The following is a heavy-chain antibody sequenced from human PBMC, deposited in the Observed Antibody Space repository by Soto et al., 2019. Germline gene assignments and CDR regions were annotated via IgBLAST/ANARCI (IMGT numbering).Heavy chain of an antibody. D-gene: IGHD5-18*01. CDR3: AAGDSSDTGDH. CDR2: NTAILGTR. J-gene: IGHJ4*02. Sequence: QVQLVQSGAEVKKPGSSVKVSCKASGDTLSHYGVSWVRQVPGKGLEWMGGNTAILGTRDYAQKFQGRMTITSDDSTTTSYVELNSLTADDTAVYYCAAGDSSDTGDHWGQGTLVTVSS. CDR1: GDTLSHYG. V-gene: IGHV1-69*01.